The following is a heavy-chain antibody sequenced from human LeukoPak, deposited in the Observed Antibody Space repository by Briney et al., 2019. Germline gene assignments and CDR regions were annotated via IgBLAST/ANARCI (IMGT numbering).Heavy chain of an antibody. D-gene: IGHD3-22*01. V-gene: IGHV1-8*01. J-gene: IGHJ4*02. CDR2: MNPNSGNT. CDR3: ARAPHDSSGYQDY. Sequence: ASVKVSRKASGYTFTSYDMNWVRQATGQGLEWMGWMNPNSGNTGYAQKFQGRVTMTRNTSISTAYMELSSLRSEDTAVYYCARAPHDSSGYQDYWGQGTLVTVSS. CDR1: GYTFTSYD.